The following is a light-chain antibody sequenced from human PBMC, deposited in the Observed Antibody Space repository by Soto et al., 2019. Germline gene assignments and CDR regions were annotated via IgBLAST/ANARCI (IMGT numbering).Light chain of an antibody. CDR1: QSVFYSSNNKNY. Sequence: DIVMTQSPDSLAVSLGERATINCKSSQSVFYSSNNKNYLAWYQQKPGQPPKLLIYWASTRESGVPDRFRGSGSGTDFTLTISSLQAEDVAVYYCQQYYGIPYTFGQGTKLEIK. J-gene: IGKJ2*01. V-gene: IGKV4-1*01. CDR2: WAS. CDR3: QQYYGIPYT.